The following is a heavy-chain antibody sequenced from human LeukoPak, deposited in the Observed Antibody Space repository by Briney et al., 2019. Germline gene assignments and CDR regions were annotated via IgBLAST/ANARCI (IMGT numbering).Heavy chain of an antibody. CDR3: ASAPLGYSSGWLSFDY. CDR2: IIPILGIA. J-gene: IGHJ4*02. V-gene: IGHV1-69*04. Sequence: SVKVSCKSSGGTFSSYAIIWVRQAPGQGLEWMGRIIPILGIANYAQKFQGRVTITADKSTSTAYMELSSLRSEDTAVYYCASAPLGYSSGWLSFDYWGQGTLVTVSS. CDR1: GGTFSSYA. D-gene: IGHD6-19*01.